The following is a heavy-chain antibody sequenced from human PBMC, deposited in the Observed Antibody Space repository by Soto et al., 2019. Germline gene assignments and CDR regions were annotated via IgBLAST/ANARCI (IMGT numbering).Heavy chain of an antibody. J-gene: IGHJ4*02. Sequence: QVQLVESGGGVVQPGGSLRLSCEASGFTFSSFGMHWVRQAPGKGLEWVALISYDGTNKYFADSVKGRFTISRDDSKNTMFLQMNSLRAEVTAVYFCAQRALGSGYPLDYWGQGTLVTVSS. D-gene: IGHD3-3*01. CDR3: AQRALGSGYPLDY. CDR2: ISYDGTNK. V-gene: IGHV3-30*03. CDR1: GFTFSSFG.